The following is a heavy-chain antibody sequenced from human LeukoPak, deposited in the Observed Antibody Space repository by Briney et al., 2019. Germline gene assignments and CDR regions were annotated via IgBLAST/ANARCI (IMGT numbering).Heavy chain of an antibody. CDR2: IYYSGST. Sequence: SQTLSLTCTVSGGSISSGGYYWSWIRQHPGKGLEWIGYIYYSGSTYYNPSLKSRVTISVDTSKNQFSLKLSSVTAADTAVCYCARDSGVSGHDAFDIWGQGTMVTVSS. J-gene: IGHJ3*02. V-gene: IGHV4-31*03. CDR1: GGSISSGGYY. CDR3: ARDSGVSGHDAFDI. D-gene: IGHD2-15*01.